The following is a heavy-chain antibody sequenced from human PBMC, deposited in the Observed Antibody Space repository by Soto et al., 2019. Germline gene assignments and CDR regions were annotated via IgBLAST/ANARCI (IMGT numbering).Heavy chain of an antibody. Sequence: SETLSLTCTVSGGSISSGGYYWSWIRQHPGKGLEWIGYIYCSGSTYYNPSLKSRVTISVDTSKNQFSLKLSSVTAADTAVYYCAREVTYYDILTGYPQPHFDYWGQGTLVTVSS. J-gene: IGHJ4*02. V-gene: IGHV4-31*03. CDR1: GGSISSGGYY. D-gene: IGHD3-9*01. CDR3: AREVTYYDILTGYPQPHFDY. CDR2: IYCSGST.